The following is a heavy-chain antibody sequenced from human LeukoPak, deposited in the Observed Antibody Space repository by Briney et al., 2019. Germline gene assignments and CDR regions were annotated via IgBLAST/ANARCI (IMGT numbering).Heavy chain of an antibody. J-gene: IGHJ6*03. Sequence: SETLSLTCTVSGGSISSYYWSWIRQPAGKGLEWIGRIYTSGGTNYNPSLKSRVTMSVDTSKNQFSLKLSSVTAADTAVYYCARDSWVYDILTGYYDYYYYYMDVWGKGTTVTVSS. D-gene: IGHD3-9*01. V-gene: IGHV4-4*07. CDR2: IYTSGGT. CDR3: ARDSWVYDILTGYYDYYYYYMDV. CDR1: GGSISSYY.